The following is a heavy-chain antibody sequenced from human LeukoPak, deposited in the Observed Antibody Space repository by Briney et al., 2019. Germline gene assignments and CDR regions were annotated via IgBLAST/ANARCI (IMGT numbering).Heavy chain of an antibody. CDR2: ISTSSSYI. CDR1: GFTFSSYS. Sequence: GGSLRLSCAASGFTFSSYSMNWVRQAPGKGLEWVSSISTSSSYIYYADSVKGRFTISRDNAKNSLYLQMNSLRAEDTAVYYCARVQHYCGSGSYYYFDYWGQGTLVTVSS. CDR3: ARVQHYCGSGSYYYFDY. V-gene: IGHV3-21*01. D-gene: IGHD3-10*01. J-gene: IGHJ4*02.